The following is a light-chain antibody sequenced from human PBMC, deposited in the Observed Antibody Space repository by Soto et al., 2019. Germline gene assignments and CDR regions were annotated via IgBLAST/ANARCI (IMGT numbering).Light chain of an antibody. CDR2: DDC. CDR1: NIAIKS. CDR3: QVWVSSSDHRVV. Sequence: SYELTQAPSVSVAPGQTARITCGGNNIAIKSVHWYQQKPGQAPVLVVYDDCDRPSGIPERFSGSNSGNTATLTITRVEAGDEADYHYQVWVSSSDHRVVFGGGTQLTVL. J-gene: IGLJ2*01. V-gene: IGLV3-21*02.